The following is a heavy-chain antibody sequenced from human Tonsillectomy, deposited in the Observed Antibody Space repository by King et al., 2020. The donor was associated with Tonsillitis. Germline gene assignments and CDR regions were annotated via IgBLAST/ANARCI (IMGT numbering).Heavy chain of an antibody. V-gene: IGHV4-59*01. J-gene: IGHJ4*02. Sequence: QLQESGPGLVKPSETLSLTCTVSGGSISSYYWSWIRQPPGKGLAWIGYIYNSGSTNYNPSLKSRVTISVDTSKYQFSLRLSSVTAADTAVYYCARTNPYCGGDCYDFDYWGQGTLVTVSS. CDR2: IYNSGST. D-gene: IGHD2-21*02. CDR1: GGSISSYY. CDR3: ARTNPYCGGDCYDFDY.